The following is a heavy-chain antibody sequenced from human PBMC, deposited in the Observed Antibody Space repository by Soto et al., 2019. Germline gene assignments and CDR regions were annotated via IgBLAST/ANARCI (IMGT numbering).Heavy chain of an antibody. D-gene: IGHD2-15*01. V-gene: IGHV1-69*13. Sequence: SVNVSCKSSGDTFTGYSISWVRQAPGQGLECMGGIIPIFGTANYAQKFQGRVTITADESTSTAYMELSSLRSEDTAVYYCARGIVVVVAATYYGMDVWGQGTTVTVSS. CDR1: GDTFTGYS. J-gene: IGHJ6*02. CDR3: ARGIVVVVAATYYGMDV. CDR2: IIPIFGTA.